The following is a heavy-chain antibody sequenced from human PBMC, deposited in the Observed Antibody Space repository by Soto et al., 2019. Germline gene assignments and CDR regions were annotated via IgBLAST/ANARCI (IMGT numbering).Heavy chain of an antibody. CDR1: GFTFSGYW. Sequence: VGSLRLSCSASGFTFSGYWMTWVRQAPGKGLEWVANIKEDGSEKYYVDSVKGRFTISRDNPKNSLYLQMNSLRADDTAVYYCARPLYGSGSVWFDPWGQGTQVTVSS. CDR3: ARPLYGSGSVWFDP. V-gene: IGHV3-7*03. D-gene: IGHD3-10*01. J-gene: IGHJ5*02. CDR2: IKEDGSEK.